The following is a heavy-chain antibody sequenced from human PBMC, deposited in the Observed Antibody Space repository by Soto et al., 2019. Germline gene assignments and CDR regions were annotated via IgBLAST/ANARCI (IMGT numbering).Heavy chain of an antibody. J-gene: IGHJ4*02. Sequence: QVQLVESGGGVVQPGRSLRLSCAASGFTFSSYGMHWVRQAPGKGLEWVAVIWYDGSNKYYADSVKGRFTISRDNSKNTLYLQMNSLRAEDTAVYSCARDHTMVRGVPFDYWGQGTLVTVSS. V-gene: IGHV3-33*01. D-gene: IGHD3-10*01. CDR3: ARDHTMVRGVPFDY. CDR1: GFTFSSYG. CDR2: IWYDGSNK.